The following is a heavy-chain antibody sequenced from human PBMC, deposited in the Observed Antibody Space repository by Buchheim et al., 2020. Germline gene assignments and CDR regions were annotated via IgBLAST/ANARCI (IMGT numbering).Heavy chain of an antibody. CDR3: ARDRRYYPYYFDY. D-gene: IGHD2/OR15-2a*01. J-gene: IGHJ4*02. CDR1: GFTFSSYS. V-gene: IGHV3-48*01. Sequence: EVQLVESGGGLVQPGGSLRLSCAASGFTFSSYSMNWVRQAPGKGLEWVSYISSSSTIYYADPVKGRFTISRDNAKNSLYLQMNSLRAEDTAVYYCARDRRYYPYYFDYWGQGTL. CDR2: ISSSSTI.